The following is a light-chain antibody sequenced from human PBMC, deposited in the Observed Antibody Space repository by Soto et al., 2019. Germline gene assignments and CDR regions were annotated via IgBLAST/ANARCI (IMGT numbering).Light chain of an antibody. CDR2: DTS. CDR1: ESVGRY. J-gene: IGKJ3*01. CDR3: QQRGDWPVT. V-gene: IGKV3-11*01. Sequence: IVLTQSPATLFLSPGERATFSCRASESVGRYLAWYQHKPGQAPRLLIYDTSTRAIGIPARFTGSGSGTDFTLTISSLEPEDFAVYFCQQRGDWPVTFGPGTKLEIK.